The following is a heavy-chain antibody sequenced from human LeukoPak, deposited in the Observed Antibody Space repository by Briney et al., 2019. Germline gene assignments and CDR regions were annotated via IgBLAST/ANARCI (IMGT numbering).Heavy chain of an antibody. CDR1: GFTFSSYA. Sequence: GGSLRLSCAASGFTFSSYAMSWVRQAPGKGLEWVSAISGSGGSTYYADSVKGRFTISRDNSKNTLYPQMNSLRAEDTAVYYCAKSPSGTYYQAFGYWGQGTLVTVSS. D-gene: IGHD1-26*01. CDR2: ISGSGGST. CDR3: AKSPSGTYYQAFGY. J-gene: IGHJ4*02. V-gene: IGHV3-23*01.